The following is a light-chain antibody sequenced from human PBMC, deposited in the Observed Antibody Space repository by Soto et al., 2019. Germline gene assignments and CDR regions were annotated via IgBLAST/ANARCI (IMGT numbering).Light chain of an antibody. V-gene: IGKV2-30*01. CDR3: RQGTHWPWT. CDR2: KVS. J-gene: IGKJ1*01. Sequence: DVVMTQSPLSLPVTLGQPASISCMSAQSLVYSDGDTYLSWCQQRPGQSPRRLIYKVSNRDSGVPDRFSGSGSGTDFTMKISRVEAEDVGVYYCRQGTHWPWTFGQGTKVEIK. CDR1: QSLVYSDGDTY.